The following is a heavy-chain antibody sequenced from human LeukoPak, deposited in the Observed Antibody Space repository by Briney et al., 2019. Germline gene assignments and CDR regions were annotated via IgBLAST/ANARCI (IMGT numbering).Heavy chain of an antibody. CDR2: ISYDGSNK. V-gene: IGHV3-30-3*01. D-gene: IGHD2-2*01. CDR1: GFTFSSYA. J-gene: IGHJ6*02. Sequence: SRGSLKLSCAASGFTFSSYAMHWVRQAPGKGLKWVAVISYDGSNKYYADSVKGRFTISRDNSKNTVDLQMKSLRAEDTAVYYCARDLGYCSSTSCFYGMDVWGQGSTVTVSS. CDR3: ARDLGYCSSTSCFYGMDV.